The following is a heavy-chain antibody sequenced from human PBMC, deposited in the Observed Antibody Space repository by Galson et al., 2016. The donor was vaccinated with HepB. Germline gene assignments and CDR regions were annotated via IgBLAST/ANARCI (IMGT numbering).Heavy chain of an antibody. D-gene: IGHD6-13*01. V-gene: IGHV3-9*01. CDR2: ISWDSSSV. CDR3: TRNLRNSSWYDPGFDH. CDR1: GFTFDDYA. J-gene: IGHJ4*02. Sequence: SLRLSCATSGFTFDDYAMHWVRQGPGKGLEWVSGISWDSSSVGYSDSVKGRFIISRDNAKNSMSLQMNSLRPEDTALYYCTRNLRNSSWYDPGFDHWGQGTLVTVSS.